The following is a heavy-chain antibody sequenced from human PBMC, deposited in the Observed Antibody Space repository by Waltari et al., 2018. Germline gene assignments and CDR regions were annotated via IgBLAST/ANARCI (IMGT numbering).Heavy chain of an antibody. J-gene: IGHJ5*02. CDR1: GGSISSTTHY. Sequence: LQLQESGPGLVTPSATLSLTCSVSGGSISSTTHYWAWTRQPPGKRLEWIGSIYYSGTTYYNLSLKSRVTLSVDTSKNQFSLKLSSVTAADTAMYFCARVARGGYYTGWFDTWGQGALVTVSS. D-gene: IGHD3-3*01. V-gene: IGHV4-39*07. CDR3: ARVARGGYYTGWFDT. CDR2: IYYSGTT.